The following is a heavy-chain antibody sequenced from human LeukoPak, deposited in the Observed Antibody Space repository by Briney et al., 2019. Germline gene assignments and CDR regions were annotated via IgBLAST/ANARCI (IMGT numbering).Heavy chain of an antibody. V-gene: IGHV3-30*04. CDR1: GFTFSSYA. J-gene: IGHJ1*01. D-gene: IGHD3-3*01. CDR2: ISYDGSNK. CDR3: ERVGNDFWSGYYAAYFQH. Sequence: GGSLRLSCAASGFTFSSYAMHWVRQAPGKGLEWVAIISYDGSNKYYADSVKGRFTISRDNSKNTLYLQMNSLRAEDTAVYYCERVGNDFWSGYYAAYFQHWGQGTLVTVSS.